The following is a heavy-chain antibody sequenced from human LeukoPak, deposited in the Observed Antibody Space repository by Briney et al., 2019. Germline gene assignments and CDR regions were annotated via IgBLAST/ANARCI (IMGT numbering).Heavy chain of an antibody. D-gene: IGHD3-9*01. CDR2: ISSSSSYI. V-gene: IGHV3-21*01. CDR3: ARDHPYYDILTGYYISGTDY. Sequence: GGSLRLSCAASGFTFSSYSMNWVRQAPGKGLEWVSSISSSSSYIYYADSVKGRFTISRDNAKNSLYLQMNSLRAEDTAVYYCARDHPYYDILTGYYISGTDYRGQGTLVTVSS. J-gene: IGHJ4*02. CDR1: GFTFSSYS.